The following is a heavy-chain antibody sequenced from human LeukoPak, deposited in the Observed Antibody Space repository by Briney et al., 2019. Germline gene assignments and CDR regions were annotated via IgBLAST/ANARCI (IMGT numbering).Heavy chain of an antibody. D-gene: IGHD2-2*01. CDR2: IYYSGST. J-gene: IGHJ6*02. V-gene: IGHV4-31*03. CDR3: ARVIVVVPIGVYHYYAMDV. Sequence: SQTLSLTCTVSGVSISTGGYYWAWIRQHRERGLEWIGYIYYSGSTHYNPSLQSRVTISVDTSKNQFSLNLNSVTAADTAVYYCARVIVVVPIGVYHYYAMDVWGQGTTVTVSS. CDR1: GVSISTGGYY.